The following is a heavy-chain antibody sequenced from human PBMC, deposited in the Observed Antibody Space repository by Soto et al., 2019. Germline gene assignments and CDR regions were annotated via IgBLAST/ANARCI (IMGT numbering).Heavy chain of an antibody. Sequence: ASVKVSCKASGGTFSSYAISWVRQAPGQGLEWMGGIIPIFGTANYAQKFQGRVTITADESTSTAYMELSSLRSKDTAVYYCARGRSSSPGRGSYYYYGMDVWGQGTTVTVSS. D-gene: IGHD6-6*01. CDR3: ARGRSSSPGRGSYYYYGMDV. V-gene: IGHV1-69*13. CDR2: IIPIFGTA. CDR1: GGTFSSYA. J-gene: IGHJ6*02.